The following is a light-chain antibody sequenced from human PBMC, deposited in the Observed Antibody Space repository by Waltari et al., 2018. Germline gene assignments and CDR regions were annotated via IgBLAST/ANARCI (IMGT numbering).Light chain of an antibody. CDR1: QTISRY. V-gene: IGKV1-39*01. Sequence: DIQLTQFPSSLSASVGDRVIITCRASQTISRYLNWYQQRPGNAPNLLIYAASSLHAGVSSRFSGSGSGTDFNLTISSLQPEDFATYYCQESLSSPQTFGPGT. J-gene: IGKJ3*01. CDR3: QESLSSPQT. CDR2: AAS.